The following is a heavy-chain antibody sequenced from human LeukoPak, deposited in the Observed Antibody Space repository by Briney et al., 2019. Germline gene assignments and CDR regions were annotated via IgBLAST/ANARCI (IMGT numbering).Heavy chain of an antibody. CDR1: GGSFSGYY. D-gene: IGHD2-21*02. V-gene: IGHV4-34*01. CDR2: INHSGST. CDR3: ARALGGTAGYYFDY. Sequence: SETLSLTCAVYGGSFSGYYWSWIRQPPGKGLEWIGEINHSGSTDYNPSLKSRVTISVDTSKNQFSLKLSSVTAADTAVYYCARALGGTAGYYFDYWGQGTLVTVSS. J-gene: IGHJ4*02.